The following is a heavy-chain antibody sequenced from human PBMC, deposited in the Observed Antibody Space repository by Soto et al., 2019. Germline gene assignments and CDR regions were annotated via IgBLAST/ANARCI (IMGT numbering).Heavy chain of an antibody. CDR1: GLKFSSYS. D-gene: IGHD5-18*01. CDR2: ISSSSSYI. Sequence: SLRLSCAASGLKFSSYSINWVRQDPGQGLEWVSSISSSSSYIYYADSVKGRFTISRDNAKNSLYLQMNSLRAEDTAVYYCARDTAMGHYYYYGMDVWGQGTTVTVSS. CDR3: ARDTAMGHYYYYGMDV. J-gene: IGHJ6*02. V-gene: IGHV3-21*01.